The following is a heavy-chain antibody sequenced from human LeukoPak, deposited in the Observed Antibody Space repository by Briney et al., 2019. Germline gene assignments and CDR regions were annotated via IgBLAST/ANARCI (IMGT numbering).Heavy chain of an antibody. Sequence: SETLSLTCAVYGGSFSACYWSWIRQPPGKGLEWIGEINHSGSTNCNPSLKSRVTISVDTSKNQFSLKLTSVTAADTAVYYCARSPTMVAATLYYFDYWGQGTLVTVSS. V-gene: IGHV4-34*01. CDR3: ARSPTMVAATLYYFDY. CDR1: GGSFSACY. J-gene: IGHJ4*02. D-gene: IGHD2-15*01. CDR2: INHSGST.